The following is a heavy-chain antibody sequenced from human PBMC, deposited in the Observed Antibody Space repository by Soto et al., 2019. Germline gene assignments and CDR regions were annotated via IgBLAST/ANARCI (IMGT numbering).Heavy chain of an antibody. CDR1: GYTFTGYY. D-gene: IGHD1-26*01. CDR3: AKGGAIVAAGTRVYLYNAMDV. J-gene: IGHJ6*02. Sequence: ASVKVSCKASGYTFTGYYVHWVRQAPGQGLEWMGWINPNSGDTYLTQRFQGRVTMNRDTSIGTAYMELRGLTSDDTAEYYCAKGGAIVAAGTRVYLYNAMDVWGQGTTVTVSS. V-gene: IGHV1-2*02. CDR2: INPNSGDT.